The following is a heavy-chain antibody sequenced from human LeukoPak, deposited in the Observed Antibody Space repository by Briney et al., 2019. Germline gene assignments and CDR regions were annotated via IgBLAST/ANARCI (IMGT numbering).Heavy chain of an antibody. CDR1: GYSFTSNY. CDR3: ARDQEAFDY. Sequence: ASVKVSCKASGYSFTSNYIHWVRQAPGQGLEWMGMIYPRDGSTSYAQKFQGRVTVTRDTSTSTVHMELSGLRSEDTAVYYCARDQEAFDYWGQGTPGHRLL. CDR2: IYPRDGST. V-gene: IGHV1-46*01. J-gene: IGHJ4*02.